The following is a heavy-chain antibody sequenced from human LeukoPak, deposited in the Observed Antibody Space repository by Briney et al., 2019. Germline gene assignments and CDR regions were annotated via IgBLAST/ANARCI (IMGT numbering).Heavy chain of an antibody. J-gene: IGHJ5*02. Sequence: ASVKVSCKASGYTFTGYYMHWVRQAPGQGLEWIGWINPNSGGTNYAQKFQGRVTMTRDTSISTAYMELSRLRSDDTAVYYCAGVGLTTVTLNWFDPWGQGTLVTVSS. D-gene: IGHD4-17*01. CDR2: INPNSGGT. CDR3: AGVGLTTVTLNWFDP. V-gene: IGHV1-2*02. CDR1: GYTFTGYY.